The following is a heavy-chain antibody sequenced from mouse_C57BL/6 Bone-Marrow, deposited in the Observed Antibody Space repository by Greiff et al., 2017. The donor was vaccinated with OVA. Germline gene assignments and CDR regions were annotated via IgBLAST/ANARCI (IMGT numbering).Heavy chain of an antibody. D-gene: IGHD1-1*01. CDR2: IDPETGGT. V-gene: IGHV1-15*01. CDR3: TRRDYSGSSYPLDY. J-gene: IGHJ2*01. CDR1: GYTFTDYE. Sequence: VQLQQSGAELVRPGASVTLSCKASGYTFTDYEMHWVKQTPVHGLEWIGAIDPETGGTAYNQKFKGKAILTADKSSSTAYMERRSLTSEDSAVYYCTRRDYSGSSYPLDYWGQGTTLTVSS.